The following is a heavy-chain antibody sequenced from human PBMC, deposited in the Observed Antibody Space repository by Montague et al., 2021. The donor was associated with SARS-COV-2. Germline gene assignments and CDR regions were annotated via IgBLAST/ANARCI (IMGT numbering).Heavy chain of an antibody. Sequence: CAISGDSVFPNSAAWSWFRQSPSRGLEWLGWTYHRSKWYLDYAVAVKGRITINADTSRNQFSLKLTSVTAADTAVYFCARESDSYPSGTQYFDLWGRGTLVTVSS. CDR1: GDSVFPNSAA. D-gene: IGHD5-18*01. J-gene: IGHJ2*01. V-gene: IGHV6-1*01. CDR2: TYHRSKWYL. CDR3: ARESDSYPSGTQYFDL.